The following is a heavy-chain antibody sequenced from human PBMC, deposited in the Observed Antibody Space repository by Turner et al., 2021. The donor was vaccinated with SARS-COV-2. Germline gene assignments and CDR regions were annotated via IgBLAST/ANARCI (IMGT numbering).Heavy chain of an antibody. CDR3: ARAKSGSYYSPFDY. Sequence: QVQLVESGGGVVQPGRSLRLSCAASGFTFTSYAMHWVRQAPGKGLEWVAVISYDGSNKYYADSVKGRLTISRDNSKNTLYLQMNSLRAEDTAVYYCARAKSGSYYSPFDYWGQGTLVTVSS. J-gene: IGHJ4*02. CDR1: GFTFTSYA. CDR2: ISYDGSNK. D-gene: IGHD3-10*01. V-gene: IGHV3-30-3*01.